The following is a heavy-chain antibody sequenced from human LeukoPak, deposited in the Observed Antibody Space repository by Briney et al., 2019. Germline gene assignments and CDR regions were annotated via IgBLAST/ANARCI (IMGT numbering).Heavy chain of an antibody. J-gene: IGHJ4*02. V-gene: IGHV4-39*07. CDR2: IYDSGST. CDR3: ARDQLRYSSGYKPLDY. D-gene: IGHD6-19*01. Sequence: PSETLSLTCTVSGGSIRSSYYYWGWIRQPPGKGLEWIGSIYDSGSTYYNPSLKSRVTISVDTSKNQFSLKLSSVTAADTAVYYCARDQLRYSSGYKPLDYWGQGTLVTVSS. CDR1: GGSIRSSYYY.